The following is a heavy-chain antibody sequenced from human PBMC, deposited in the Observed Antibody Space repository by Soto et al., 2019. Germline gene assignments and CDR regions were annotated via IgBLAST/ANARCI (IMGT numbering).Heavy chain of an antibody. CDR3: ARSGYSSSAAAPGPFDY. V-gene: IGHV5-10-1*01. D-gene: IGHD6-6*01. CDR1: GCSFTTSL. J-gene: IGHJ4*02. Sequence: GGSLKIYRKGSGCSFTTSLINWVREVPGKGQEWVGRIDPSGSSSHYSPSFQGHVTISADKSSRTAYLQWSSLKASDATIYYCARSGYSSSAAAPGPFDYWGQGTLVTVSS. CDR2: IDPSGSSS.